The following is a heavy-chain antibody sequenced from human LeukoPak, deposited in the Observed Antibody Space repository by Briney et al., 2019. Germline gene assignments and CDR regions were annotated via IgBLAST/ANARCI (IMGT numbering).Heavy chain of an antibody. CDR3: ASEYYDFWSGSDWFDP. Sequence: SVKVTCKASGGTFSSYAISWVRQAPGQGLEWMGRIIPIFGTANYAQKFQGRVTITTDESTSTAYMELSSLRSEDTAVYYCASEYYDFWSGSDWFDPWGQGTLVTVS. D-gene: IGHD3-3*01. CDR2: IIPIFGTA. CDR1: GGTFSSYA. J-gene: IGHJ5*02. V-gene: IGHV1-69*05.